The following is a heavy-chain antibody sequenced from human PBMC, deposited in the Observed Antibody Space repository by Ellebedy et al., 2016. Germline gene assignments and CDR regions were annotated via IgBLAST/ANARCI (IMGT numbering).Heavy chain of an antibody. D-gene: IGHD2-2*02. J-gene: IGHJ5*02. CDR3: AREGRYCSSTSCYTWFDP. Sequence: GESLKISXAASGFTFSSYAMSWVRQAPGKGLEWVSAISGSGGSTYYADSVKGRFTISRDNSKNTLYLQMNSLRAEDTAVYYCAREGRYCSSTSCYTWFDPWGQGTLVTVSS. CDR1: GFTFSSYA. V-gene: IGHV3-23*01. CDR2: ISGSGGST.